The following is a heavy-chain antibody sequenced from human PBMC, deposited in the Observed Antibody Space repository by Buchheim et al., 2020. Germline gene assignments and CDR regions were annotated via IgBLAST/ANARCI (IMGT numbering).Heavy chain of an antibody. CDR2: IDWDDDK. V-gene: IGHV2-70*15. CDR1: WFSLSTSGMC. D-gene: IGHD6-19*01. J-gene: IGHJ6*04. Sequence: QVTLRESGPALVKPTQTLTLTCTFSWFSLSTSGMCVSWIRQPPGKALEWLARIDWDDDKYYSTSLKTRLTISKDTSKNQVVLTMTNMDPVDTATYYCARIQIAVAGDYYYGMDVWGKGTT. CDR3: ARIQIAVAGDYYYGMDV.